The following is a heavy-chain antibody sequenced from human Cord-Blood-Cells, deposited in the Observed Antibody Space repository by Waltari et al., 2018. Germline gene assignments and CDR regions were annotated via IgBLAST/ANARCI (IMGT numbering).Heavy chain of an antibody. V-gene: IGHV5-51*01. D-gene: IGHD3-22*01. CDR3: ARLGMDYYDSSGYYFDY. CDR2: IYPGDSDT. CDR1: GYSFTSYW. J-gene: IGHJ4*02. Sequence: AEVKKPGESLKISCKGSGYSFTSYWIGWVRQMSGKGLEWMGIIYPGDSDTRYSPSFQGQVTISADKSISTAYLQWSSLKASDTAMYYCARLGMDYYDSSGYYFDYWGQGTLVTVSS.